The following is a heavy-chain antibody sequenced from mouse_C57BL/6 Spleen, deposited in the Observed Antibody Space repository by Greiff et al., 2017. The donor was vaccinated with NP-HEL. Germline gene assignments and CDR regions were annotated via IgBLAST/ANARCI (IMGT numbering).Heavy chain of an antibody. CDR1: GYTFTSYW. V-gene: IGHV1-53*01. Sequence: QVQLQQPGTELVKPGTSVKLSCKASGYTFTSYWMHWVKQRPGQGLEWIGNINPSNGGTNYNEKFKSKATLTVDKSSSTAYMQLSSLTSEDSAVYYCARGYYYGSSYGAWFAYWGQGTLVTVSA. D-gene: IGHD1-1*01. CDR2: INPSNGGT. CDR3: ARGYYYGSSYGAWFAY. J-gene: IGHJ3*01.